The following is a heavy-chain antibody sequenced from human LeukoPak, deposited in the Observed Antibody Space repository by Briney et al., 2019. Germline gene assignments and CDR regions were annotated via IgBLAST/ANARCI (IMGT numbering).Heavy chain of an antibody. CDR2: IYYSGST. D-gene: IGHD1-26*01. V-gene: IGHV4-59*01. CDR3: ARGGSGSYGDY. Sequence: SETLSLTCAVSGGSISSYYWSWIRQPPGKGLEWIGYIYYSGSTNYNPSLQSRVTISVDTSKNQFSLKLSSVTAADTAMYYCARGGSGSYGDYWGQGTLVTVSS. J-gene: IGHJ4*02. CDR1: GGSISSYY.